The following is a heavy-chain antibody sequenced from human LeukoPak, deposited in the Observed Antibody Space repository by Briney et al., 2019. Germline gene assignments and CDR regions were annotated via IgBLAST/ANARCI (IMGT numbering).Heavy chain of an antibody. CDR2: MSTSGTP. J-gene: IGHJ4*01. CDR3: ARLSGTYDGGDFFDY. V-gene: IGHV4-4*07. Sequence: PSETLSLTCTVSGASITSDYWTWIRQPAGKGLEWIGHMSTSGTPNYNPSLKSRLTMSVGKSKNQFSLKLSSVTAADTAVYFCARLSGTYDGGDFFDYWGHGTLVTVSS. CDR1: GASITSDY. D-gene: IGHD1-26*01.